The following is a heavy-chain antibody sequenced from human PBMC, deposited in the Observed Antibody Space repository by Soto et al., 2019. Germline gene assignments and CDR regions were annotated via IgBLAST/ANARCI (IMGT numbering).Heavy chain of an antibody. V-gene: IGHV1-69*06. CDR3: ARDEGIRGFDS. D-gene: IGHD3-10*01. J-gene: IGHJ4*02. CDR1: GGTFGSYS. CDR2: IIPLLRTV. Sequence: QEDLVQSGAEVKKPGSSVNLSCKASGGTFGSYSITWVRQAPGQRLEWMGEIIPLLRTVNYAQKFQGRVTITGDRSTSTVYMALSSLRSDDTAVYYCARDEGIRGFDSWGQGTLVTVSS.